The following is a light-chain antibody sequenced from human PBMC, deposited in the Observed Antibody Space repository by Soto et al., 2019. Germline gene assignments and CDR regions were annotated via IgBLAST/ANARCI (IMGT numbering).Light chain of an antibody. J-gene: IGLJ3*02. Sequence: QSALTQPASVSGSPGQSITISCTGTSSDVGSSNLVSWYQQHPGKAPKLMIHEVSQRPSGVSHRFSGSKSANTASLTISGLQAEDEADYFCYSNAGGPWVFGVGTKLTVL. CDR1: SSDVGSSNL. CDR3: YSNAGGPWV. V-gene: IGLV2-23*02. CDR2: EVS.